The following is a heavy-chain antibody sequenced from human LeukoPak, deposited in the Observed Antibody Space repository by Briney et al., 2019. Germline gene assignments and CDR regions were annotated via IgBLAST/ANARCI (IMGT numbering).Heavy chain of an antibody. Sequence: PGGSLRLSCAASGFTFSSYGMHWVRQAPGKGLEWVAFIRYDGSNKYYADSVKGRFTISRDNAKNSLYLQMNSLRAEDTALYYCARGEGYSYGYPTLRSFDYWGQGTLVTVSS. V-gene: IGHV3-30*02. D-gene: IGHD5-18*01. CDR2: IRYDGSNK. CDR3: ARGEGYSYGYPTLRSFDY. J-gene: IGHJ4*02. CDR1: GFTFSSYG.